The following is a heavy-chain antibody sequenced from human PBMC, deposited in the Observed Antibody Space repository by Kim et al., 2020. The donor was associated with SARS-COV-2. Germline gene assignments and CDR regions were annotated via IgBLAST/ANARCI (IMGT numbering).Heavy chain of an antibody. Sequence: ASVKVSCKASGYTFTNYVINWLRQAPGQGLEWMGWIGTNSGDTMYAQAFTGRFVFSLDTSVSTTYLQITSLKAEDTAVYYCVRWNPMVGTGWFDPWGQGTLVTVSS. D-gene: IGHD1-1*01. CDR1: GYTFTNYV. J-gene: IGHJ5*02. V-gene: IGHV7-4-1*02. CDR2: IGTNSGDT. CDR3: VRWNPMVGTGWFDP.